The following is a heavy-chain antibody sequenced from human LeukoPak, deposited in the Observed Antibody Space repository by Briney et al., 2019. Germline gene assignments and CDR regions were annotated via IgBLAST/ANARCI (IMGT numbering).Heavy chain of an antibody. V-gene: IGHV3-9*01. D-gene: IGHD5-18*01. CDR2: ISWSGSCI. CDR1: GFTLDGYA. Sequence: PGRSLRLSCAASGFTLDGYAMHWVRQAPGKGLEWVSGISWSGSCIGYAVSVKGRFTISRDNSKNTLYLQMNSLRAEDTAVYYCAKAYVDTAEVHWGQGTLVTVSS. CDR3: AKAYVDTAEVH. J-gene: IGHJ4*02.